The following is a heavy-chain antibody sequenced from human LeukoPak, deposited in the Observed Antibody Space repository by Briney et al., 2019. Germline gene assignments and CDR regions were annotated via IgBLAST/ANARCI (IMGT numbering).Heavy chain of an antibody. J-gene: IGHJ4*01. CDR3: ARAPKRTAQYDY. V-gene: IGHV3-7*01. D-gene: IGHD5-18*01. Sequence: GGTLRISCAASRFPFSNQAMNWVLQAPGKGLEGVANIKQDGSEQYYVDSVKGRFTISRDNAKNSLYLQMNSLRAEDTAVYYWARAPKRTAQYDYWGHGTLVTVSS. CDR2: IKQDGSEQ. CDR1: RFPFSNQA.